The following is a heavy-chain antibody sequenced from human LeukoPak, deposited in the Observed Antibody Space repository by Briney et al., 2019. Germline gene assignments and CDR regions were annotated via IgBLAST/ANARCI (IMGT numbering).Heavy chain of an antibody. CDR1: GFTFSSYW. D-gene: IGHD2-2*02. CDR3: ARYTGRFDH. CDR2: IKQDGSEI. V-gene: IGHV3-7*01. J-gene: IGHJ4*02. Sequence: SGGSLRLSCAASGFTFSSYWMSWIRQAPGKGLEWVANIKQDGSEIHYVDSVKGRFTISRDNAKNSLYLQMNSLRAEDTAVYYCARYTGRFDHWGQGTLVTVSS.